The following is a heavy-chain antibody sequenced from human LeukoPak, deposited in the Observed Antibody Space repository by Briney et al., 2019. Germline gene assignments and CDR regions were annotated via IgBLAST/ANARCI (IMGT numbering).Heavy chain of an antibody. CDR3: ARAPTRYWFDP. CDR2: IYYSGST. CDR1: GGSISSGDYY. Sequence: PSETLSLTCTVSGGSISSGDYYWSWIRQPPGRGLEWIGYIYYSGSTYYNPSLKSRVTISVDTSKNQFSLKLSSVTAADTAVYYCARAPTRYWFDPWGQGTLVTVSS. J-gene: IGHJ5*02. V-gene: IGHV4-30-4*08.